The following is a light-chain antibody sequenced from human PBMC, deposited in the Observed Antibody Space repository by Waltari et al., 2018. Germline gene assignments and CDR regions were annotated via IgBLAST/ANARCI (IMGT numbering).Light chain of an antibody. CDR2: DTS. CDR3: QQRSAWPRT. Sequence: IVLTQSPATLPLSPGGSATLSCRASQSVITFLTWYQQKPGQAPRLLIYDTSKRATGIPARFSGAGSGTDFTLTINSLEPEDFAIYYCQQRSAWPRTFGQGTKLEFK. CDR1: QSVITF. V-gene: IGKV3-11*01. J-gene: IGKJ2*01.